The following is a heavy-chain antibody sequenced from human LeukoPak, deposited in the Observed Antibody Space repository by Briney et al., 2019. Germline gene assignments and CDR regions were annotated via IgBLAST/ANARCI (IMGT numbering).Heavy chain of an antibody. CDR1: GGSISSHY. V-gene: IGHV4-4*07. D-gene: IGHD6-13*01. CDR3: AGDGGSSRYYVY. J-gene: IGHJ4*02. CDR2: MYISGST. Sequence: PSETLSLTCTVSGGSISSHYWSWIRQPAGKGLEWIGRMYISGSTNYNPSLQSRVTMSVDTSKNQFSLRLSSVTAADTAAYYCAGDGGSSRYYVYWGQGILVTVSS.